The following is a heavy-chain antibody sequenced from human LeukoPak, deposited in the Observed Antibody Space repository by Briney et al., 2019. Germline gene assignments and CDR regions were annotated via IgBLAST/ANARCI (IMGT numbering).Heavy chain of an antibody. J-gene: IGHJ4*02. CDR1: GFTFSSYS. Sequence: GGSLRLSCAASGFTFSSYSMNWVRQAPGKGLEWVSSISTSSSYIYYADSVKGRFTISRDNAKNSLYLQMNSLRAEDTAVYYCARVSGTFGELYWGQGTLVTVSP. V-gene: IGHV3-21*01. D-gene: IGHD3-10*01. CDR3: ARVSGTFGELY. CDR2: ISTSSSYI.